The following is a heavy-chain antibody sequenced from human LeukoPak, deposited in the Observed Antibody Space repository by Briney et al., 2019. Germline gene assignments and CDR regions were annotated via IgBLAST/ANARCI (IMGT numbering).Heavy chain of an antibody. Sequence: GASVKVSCKASGYTFTGYYMHWVRQAPGQGLEWMGWINPNSGGTNYAQKFQDRVTMTRDTSISTAYMELSRPRSDDTAVYYCARSVAARELIDYYYYYMDVWGKGTTVTVSS. CDR1: GYTFTGYY. D-gene: IGHD6-6*01. CDR3: ARSVAARELIDYYYYYMDV. CDR2: INPNSGGT. J-gene: IGHJ6*03. V-gene: IGHV1-2*02.